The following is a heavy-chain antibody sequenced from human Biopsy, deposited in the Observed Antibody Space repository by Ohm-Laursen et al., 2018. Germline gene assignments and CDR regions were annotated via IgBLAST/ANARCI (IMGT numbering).Heavy chain of an antibody. J-gene: IGHJ6*02. CDR3: ARPMSRVVAYGMDV. V-gene: IGHV3-23*01. CDR1: GLRFSMYA. CDR2: IGGSGCGT. D-gene: IGHD2-15*01. Sequence: SLRLSCSASGLRFSMYAMSWVRQAPGKGLEWVSAIGGSGCGTYYADSVKGRFTISRDDSKNTVYLQMNSLRVEDRAVYYCARPMSRVVAYGMDVWGQGTTVTVSS.